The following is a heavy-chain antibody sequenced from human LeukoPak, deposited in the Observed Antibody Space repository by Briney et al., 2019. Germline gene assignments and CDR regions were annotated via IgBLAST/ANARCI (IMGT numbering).Heavy chain of an antibody. CDR3: AHYGDLYYFDY. J-gene: IGHJ4*02. D-gene: IGHD4-17*01. CDR1: GFSLSTSGVG. Sequence: SGPTLVKPTQPLTLTCTFSGFSLSTSGVGVGWIRQPPVKALEWLALIYWDDDKRYSPSLKSRLTITKDTSNNQVVLTMTNMDPVDTATYYCAHYGDLYYFDYWGQGTLVTVSS. V-gene: IGHV2-5*02. CDR2: IYWDDDK.